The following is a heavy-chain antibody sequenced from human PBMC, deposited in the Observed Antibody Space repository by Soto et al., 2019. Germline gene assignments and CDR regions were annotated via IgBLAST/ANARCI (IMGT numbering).Heavy chain of an antibody. J-gene: IGHJ5*02. D-gene: IGHD6-13*01. Sequence: GGSLRLSCAASGFTFSRYWMTWVRQAPGKGLEYVANIKRDGSEKYYVDSVKGRFTISRDNAKNSVFLQMSGLRVEDTAVYYCLAGGLAAADPWGQGTLVTVSS. CDR3: LAGGLAAADP. CDR2: IKRDGSEK. V-gene: IGHV3-7*01. CDR1: GFTFSRYW.